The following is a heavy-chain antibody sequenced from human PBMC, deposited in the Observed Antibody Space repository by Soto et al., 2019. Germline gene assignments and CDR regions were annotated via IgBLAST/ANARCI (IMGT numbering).Heavy chain of an antibody. V-gene: IGHV4-34*01. CDR2: INQSGST. CDR3: AKGTWEARFDP. J-gene: IGHJ5*02. CDR1: GGSLSGFY. D-gene: IGHD1-26*01. Sequence: SETLSLTCAVYGGSLSGFYWSWIRQPPGRGLEWIGEINQSGSTNYNPSLESRVAISVDTSRNQFSLRLSSVTAADTAVYYCAKGTWEARFDPWGQGTLVTVSS.